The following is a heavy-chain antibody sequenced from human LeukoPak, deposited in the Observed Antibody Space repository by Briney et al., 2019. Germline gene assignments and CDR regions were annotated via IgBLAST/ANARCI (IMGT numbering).Heavy chain of an antibody. CDR1: GASISGYY. V-gene: IGHV4-4*09. D-gene: IGHD2-2*02. CDR3: ARHLSSTSYPFYYYLDV. CDR2: IHTSGST. Sequence: SETLSLTCTVSGASISGYYWSWLRQPPGKELEWIGYIHTSGSTRFNPSLQSRVTLSFDTSKDQFCLKLTSLTAADTAVYYCARHLSSTSYPFYYYLDVWGKGTTVTVSS. J-gene: IGHJ6*03.